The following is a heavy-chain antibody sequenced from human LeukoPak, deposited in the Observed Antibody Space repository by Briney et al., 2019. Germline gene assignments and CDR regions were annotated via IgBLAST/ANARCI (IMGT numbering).Heavy chain of an antibody. J-gene: IGHJ6*03. CDR2: MNPNSGNT. Sequence: ASVKVSCKASGYTFTSYDINWVRQATGQGLEWMGWMNPNSGNTGYAQKFQGGVTMTRNTSINTAYMELNSLRAEDTAVYYCARDPYSGGYGDYYYYYMDLWGQGTAVTISS. V-gene: IGHV1-8*01. CDR1: GYTFTSYD. D-gene: IGHD1-26*01. CDR3: ARDPYSGGYGDYYYYYMDL.